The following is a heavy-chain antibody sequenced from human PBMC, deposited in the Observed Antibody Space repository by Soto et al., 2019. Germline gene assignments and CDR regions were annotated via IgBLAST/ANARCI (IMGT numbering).Heavy chain of an antibody. CDR1: GGTFSSYA. V-gene: IGHV1-69*13. CDR3: ASARGIGKKRVYGGNPPDY. D-gene: IGHD4-17*01. Sequence: SVKVSCKASGGTFSSYAISWVRQAPGQGLEWMGGIIPIFGTANYAQKFQGRVTITADESTSTAYMELSSLRSEDTAVYYCASARGIGKKRVYGGNPPDYWGQGTLVTVSS. J-gene: IGHJ4*02. CDR2: IIPIFGTA.